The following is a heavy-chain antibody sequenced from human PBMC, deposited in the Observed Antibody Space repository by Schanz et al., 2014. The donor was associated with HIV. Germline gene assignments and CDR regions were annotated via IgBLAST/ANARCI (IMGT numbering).Heavy chain of an antibody. CDR3: VHDVSDXXXFDM. D-gene: IGHD3-22*01. CDR2: MNQDGSRK. V-gene: IGHV3-7*01. Sequence: EVQLVESGGGLVQPGGSLRLSCAASGFTFSSYWMTWVRQAPGKGLEMVANMNQDGSRKYYVDSVKGRFTISRDNAANSLFLQMNSLRAEDTAVYYCVHDVSDXXXFDMWGQGTMVTVS. CDR1: GFTFSSYW. J-gene: IGHJ3*02.